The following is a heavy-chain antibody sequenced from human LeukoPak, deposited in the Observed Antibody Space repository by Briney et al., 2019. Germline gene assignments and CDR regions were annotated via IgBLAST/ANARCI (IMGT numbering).Heavy chain of an antibody. CDR1: EFSFTRYA. D-gene: IGHD7-27*01. CDR2: ISSNGAST. CDR3: TTGNWGSFSY. V-gene: IGHV3-64*04. J-gene: IGHJ4*02. Sequence: GGSLRLSCSASEFSFTRYAMHWVRQGPGKGLEHVSTISSNGASTYYPDSAKGRFTISRDDSKHTLYLQVNSLKTEDTAVYYCTTGNWGSFSYWGQGTLVTVSS.